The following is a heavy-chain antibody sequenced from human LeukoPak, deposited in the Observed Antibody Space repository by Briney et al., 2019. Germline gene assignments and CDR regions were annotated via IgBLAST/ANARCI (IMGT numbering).Heavy chain of an antibody. V-gene: IGHV1-46*01. J-gene: IGHJ4*02. CDR1: GYTFTSYY. CDR2: INPSGGST. CDR3: ARVVEDGGYNGYALLRY. Sequence: ASVKVSCKASGYTFTSYYMHWVRQAPGQGLEWMGIINPSGGSTSYAQKFQGRVTMTRDTSTSTVYMELSSLRSEDTAVYYCARVVEDGGYNGYALLRYWGQGTLVTVSS. D-gene: IGHD5-12*01.